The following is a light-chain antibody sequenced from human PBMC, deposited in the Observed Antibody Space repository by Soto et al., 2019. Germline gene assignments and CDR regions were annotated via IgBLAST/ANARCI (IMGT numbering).Light chain of an antibody. CDR1: SSNIGRKS. Sequence: QSVLTQPPSGSTTPGQRVAISSTGSSSNIGRKSVNWYQQVPGTAPKLLIYSNNHRPSGVPDRFSGSKSGTSASLAISGLQSEDEADYFCVAWDDTLNGPTFGGGTKLTVL. V-gene: IGLV1-44*01. CDR2: SNN. J-gene: IGLJ2*01. CDR3: VAWDDTLNGPT.